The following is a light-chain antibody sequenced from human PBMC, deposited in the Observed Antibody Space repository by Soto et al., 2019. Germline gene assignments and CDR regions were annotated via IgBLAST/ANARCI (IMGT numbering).Light chain of an antibody. CDR3: QQYYAYPIT. CDR2: DAS. CDR1: QGIDKW. Sequence: DIQMTQSPYSLFASVGDRVTITCRARQGIDKWLGWFQQKPEKAPKSLIFDASSLQSGVPSRFSGSGSGTDFTLTITSLQPEDFATYYCQQYYAYPITFGQGTRLEIK. V-gene: IGKV1D-16*02. J-gene: IGKJ5*01.